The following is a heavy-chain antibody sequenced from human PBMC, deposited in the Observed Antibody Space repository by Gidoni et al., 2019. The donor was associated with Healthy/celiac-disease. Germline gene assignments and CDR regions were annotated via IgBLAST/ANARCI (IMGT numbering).Heavy chain of an antibody. V-gene: IGHV4-34*01. CDR2: INHSGST. CDR3: ARGRGTMVRGVSYFDY. CDR1: GGSFSGYY. Sequence: QVQLQQWGAGLLKPSETLSLTCAVYGGSFSGYYWSWIRQPPGKGLEWIGEINHSGSTNYNPSLKSRVTISVDTSKNQFSLKLSSVTAADTAVYYCARGRGTMVRGVSYFDYWSQGTLVTVSS. D-gene: IGHD3-10*01. J-gene: IGHJ4*02.